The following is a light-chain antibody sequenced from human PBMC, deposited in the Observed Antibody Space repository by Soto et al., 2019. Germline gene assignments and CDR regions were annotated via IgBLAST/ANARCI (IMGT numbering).Light chain of an antibody. CDR2: NNN. CDR3: QSYDSSLGGVV. CDR1: SSNVGAGYD. J-gene: IGLJ3*02. Sequence: QSVLTQPPSVSGAPGERVAISCTGSSSNVGAGYDVHWYQQLPGTAPKLLIYNNNNRPSGAPDRFSGSRSGTSASLAITGLQADDEADYHCQSYDSSLGGVVFGGGTKLTVL. V-gene: IGLV1-40*01.